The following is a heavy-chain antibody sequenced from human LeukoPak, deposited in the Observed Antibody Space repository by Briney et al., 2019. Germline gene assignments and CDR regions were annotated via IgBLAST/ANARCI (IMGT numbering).Heavy chain of an antibody. Sequence: PGGSLRLSCVASGFSFSSYNMLWVRQTPGKGLEWVSYISSSGSTIYYADSVKGRFTISRDNAKNSLYLQMNSLRAEDTAVYYCARAHIAVAALDYWGQGTLVTVSS. CDR2: ISSSGSTI. D-gene: IGHD6-19*01. CDR1: GFSFSSYN. CDR3: ARAHIAVAALDY. V-gene: IGHV3-11*01. J-gene: IGHJ4*02.